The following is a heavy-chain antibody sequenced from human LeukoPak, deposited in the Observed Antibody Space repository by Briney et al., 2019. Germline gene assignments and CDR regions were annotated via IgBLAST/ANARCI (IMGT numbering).Heavy chain of an antibody. J-gene: IGHJ4*02. CDR3: ARGYYDILTGLGY. CDR2: IYHSGST. D-gene: IGHD3-9*01. CDR1: GYSISGGYY. V-gene: IGHV4-38-2*01. Sequence: SETLSLTCAVSGYSISGGYYWGWIRQPPGKGLEWIGSIYHSGSTYYNPSLKSRVTISVDTSKNQFSLELSSVTAADTAVYYCARGYYDILTGLGYWGQGTLVTVSS.